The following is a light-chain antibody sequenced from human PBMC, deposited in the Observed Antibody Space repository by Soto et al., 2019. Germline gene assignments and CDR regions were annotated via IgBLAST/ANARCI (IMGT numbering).Light chain of an antibody. Sequence: SALTQPASVSGSPGQSITISCTGTSTDVGGHNSVAWYQHNPGKAPKLMIYDVTNRPSGVSSRFSGSKSGNTASLSISGLQAEDEADYYCSSYTSSSTLVFGTGTKAPS. CDR1: STDVGGHNS. J-gene: IGLJ1*01. CDR2: DVT. CDR3: SSYTSSSTLV. V-gene: IGLV2-14*01.